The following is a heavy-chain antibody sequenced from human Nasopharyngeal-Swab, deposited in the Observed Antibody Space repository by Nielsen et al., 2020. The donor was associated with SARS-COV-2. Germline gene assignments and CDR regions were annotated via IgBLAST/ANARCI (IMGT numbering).Heavy chain of an antibody. V-gene: IGHV3-7*04. CDR1: GFTFSGHW. CDR2: IKQDGSEK. D-gene: IGHD7-27*01. J-gene: IGHJ4*02. CDR3: ARDGLWGRDY. Sequence: GESLKISCAASGFTFSGHWMSWVRQAPGKGLEWVANIKQDGSEKYYVDSVKGRFTISRDNVKNSLYLQMNSLRAEDTAVYYCARDGLWGRDYWGQGTLVTVSS.